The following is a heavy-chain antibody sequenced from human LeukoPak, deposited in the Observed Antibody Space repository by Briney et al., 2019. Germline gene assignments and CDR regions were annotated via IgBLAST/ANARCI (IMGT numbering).Heavy chain of an antibody. CDR3: ARSSYSSSSSV. CDR2: INSDGSEG. V-gene: IGHV3-7*03. Sequence: GGSLRLSCAVSGFAFSGFWMSWSRQAPGKGVEWVASINSDGSEGYYADVVKGRFTISRDNAKNSLYLQINSLRAEDTAVYYCARSSYSSSSSVWGQGTMVTVSS. D-gene: IGHD6-6*01. CDR1: GFAFSGFW. J-gene: IGHJ3*01.